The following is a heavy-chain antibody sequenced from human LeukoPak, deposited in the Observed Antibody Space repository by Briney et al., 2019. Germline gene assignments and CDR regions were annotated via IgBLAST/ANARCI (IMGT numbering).Heavy chain of an antibody. Sequence: ASVKVSCKASGYTFTGYYMHWVRQAPGQGLEWMGWINPNSGGTNYAQKFQGWVTMTRDTSISTAYMELNRLRSDDTAVYYCTRGYTYGYFDYWGQGALVTVSS. J-gene: IGHJ4*02. V-gene: IGHV1-2*04. CDR2: INPNSGGT. CDR1: GYTFTGYY. CDR3: TRGYTYGYFDY. D-gene: IGHD5-18*01.